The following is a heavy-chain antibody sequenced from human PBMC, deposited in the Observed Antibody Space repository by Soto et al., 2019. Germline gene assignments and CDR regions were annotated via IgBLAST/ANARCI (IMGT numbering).Heavy chain of an antibody. V-gene: IGHV4-4*07. J-gene: IGHJ4*02. Sequence: QVQLQESGPGLMKPSETLSLTCTVSGASITGSSYWSWIRQPAGKGLEWIGRFSLSGTTNYNPSLRSRVTMSADVSKNQFSLRLTSVTAADTAVYYCARGMTPPGAPAWYYFDSWGQGTLVTFSS. CDR2: FSLSGTT. CDR3: ARGMTPPGAPAWYYFDS. CDR1: GASITGSSY. D-gene: IGHD2-8*02.